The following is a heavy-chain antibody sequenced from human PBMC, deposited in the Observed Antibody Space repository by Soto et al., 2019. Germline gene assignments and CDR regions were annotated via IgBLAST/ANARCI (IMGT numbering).Heavy chain of an antibody. D-gene: IGHD6-13*01. CDR3: ARDPVQLAAAGTFDY. Sequence: GGSLRLSCPASGFTFSSYSMDWVRQAPGKGLEWVSSISSSSSYIYYADSVKGRFTISRDNAKNSLYLQMNSLRAEDTAVYYCARDPVQLAAAGTFDYWGQGTLVTVSS. J-gene: IGHJ4*02. CDR1: GFTFSSYS. V-gene: IGHV3-21*01. CDR2: ISSSSSYI.